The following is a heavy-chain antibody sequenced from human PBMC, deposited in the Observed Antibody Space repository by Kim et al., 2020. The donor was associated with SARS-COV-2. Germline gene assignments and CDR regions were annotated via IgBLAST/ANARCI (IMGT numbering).Heavy chain of an antibody. Sequence: GGSLRLSCAASGFTFSKYWMSWVRQAPGKGPEWLANIKQDGSDRHYVDSVKGRFTISRDNAKNSLYLQMNNLRAEDTAVYYCATYGTRVAGVDYWGQGTLVTVSS. J-gene: IGHJ4*02. CDR1: GFTFSKYW. D-gene: IGHD6-19*01. V-gene: IGHV3-7*01. CDR3: ATYGTRVAGVDY. CDR2: IKQDGSDR.